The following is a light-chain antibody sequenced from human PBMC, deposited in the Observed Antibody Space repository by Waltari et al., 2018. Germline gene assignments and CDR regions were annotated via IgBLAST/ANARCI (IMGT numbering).Light chain of an antibody. CDR3: QTWSTGIQGA. CDR2: IHIDDMY. CDR1: SGHSSYA. Sequence: LVLTQSPSASAPLGASVKLTCTLSSGHSSYATAWHQQQPEKGPRYLMKIHIDDMYNEGDGIPDRFSGSSSGAVRYLPISSLQSEDEADYYCQTWSTGIQGAFGGGTKLTVL. J-gene: IGLJ2*01. V-gene: IGLV4-69*02.